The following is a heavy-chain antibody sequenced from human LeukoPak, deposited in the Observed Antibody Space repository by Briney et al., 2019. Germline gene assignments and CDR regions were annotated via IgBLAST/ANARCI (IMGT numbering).Heavy chain of an antibody. D-gene: IGHD6-19*01. J-gene: IGHJ4*02. CDR2: INHSGST. CDR3: ARRRGNRIAVAGTAFDY. Sequence: PSETLSLTCAVYGGSFSGYYWSWIRQPPGKGLEWIGEINHSGSTKYNPSLKSRVTISVDTSKNQFSLKLSSVTAADTAVYYCARRRGNRIAVAGTAFDYWGQGTLVTVSS. V-gene: IGHV4-34*01. CDR1: GGSFSGYY.